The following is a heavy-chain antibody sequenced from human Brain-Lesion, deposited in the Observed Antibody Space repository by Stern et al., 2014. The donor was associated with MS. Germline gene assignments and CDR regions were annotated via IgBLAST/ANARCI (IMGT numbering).Heavy chain of an antibody. CDR3: ARSTVSAEYYFDY. V-gene: IGHV4-30-4*01. CDR2: ITYSGTT. D-gene: IGHD4-11*01. CDR1: DGSINSGDYH. J-gene: IGHJ4*02. Sequence: QVQLVESGPGLVKPSQTLSLTCTVSDGSINSGDYHWTWIRQPPGKGLEWIGFITYSGTTYYKPSLQRRLTISVDTSKNQFSLKLRSVTAGDTAVYYCARSTVSAEYYFDYWGQGTLVTVSS.